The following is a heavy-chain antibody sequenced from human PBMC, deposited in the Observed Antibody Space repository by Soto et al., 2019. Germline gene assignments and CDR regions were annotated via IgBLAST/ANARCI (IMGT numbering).Heavy chain of an antibody. Sequence: QVQLVESGGGVVQPGRSLRLSCAASGFTFRNYAMHWVRQAPGKGLECVAVIAYDGSNKFYRDYVKGRFTISRDNSQNTLYLQINSLRYGDTAVYYCARGDREDIAVVVGARPGEYGVDVWGQGTTVTVSS. CDR1: GFTFRNYA. V-gene: IGHV3-30-3*01. D-gene: IGHD2-15*01. CDR3: ARGDREDIAVVVGARPGEYGVDV. J-gene: IGHJ6*02. CDR2: IAYDGSNK.